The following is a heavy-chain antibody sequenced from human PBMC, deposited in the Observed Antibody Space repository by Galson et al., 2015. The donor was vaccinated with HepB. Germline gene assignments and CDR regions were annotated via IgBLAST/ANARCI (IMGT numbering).Heavy chain of an antibody. CDR2: IRYDGSNK. V-gene: IGHV3-30*02. CDR3: AKGQYDSMIYFDY. D-gene: IGHD3-22*01. J-gene: IGHJ4*02. Sequence: SLRLSCAASGFTFSSYGMHWVRQAPGKGLEWVAFIRYDGSNKYYADSVKGRFTISRDNSKNTLYLQMNSLRAEDTAVYYCAKGQYDSMIYFDYWGRGTLVTVSS. CDR1: GFTFSSYG.